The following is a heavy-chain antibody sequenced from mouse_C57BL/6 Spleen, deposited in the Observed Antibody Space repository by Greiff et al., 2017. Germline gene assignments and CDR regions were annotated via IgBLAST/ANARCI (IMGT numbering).Heavy chain of an antibody. Sequence: QVQLQQSGPELVKPGASVKISCKASGYAFSSSWMNWVKQRPGKGLEWIGRIYPGDGDTNYNGKFKGKATLTADKSSSTAYMQLSSLTSEDSAVYFCARDLVLRSFAYWGQGTLVTVSA. CDR1: GYAFSSSW. D-gene: IGHD1-1*01. CDR3: ARDLVLRSFAY. J-gene: IGHJ3*01. V-gene: IGHV1-82*01. CDR2: IYPGDGDT.